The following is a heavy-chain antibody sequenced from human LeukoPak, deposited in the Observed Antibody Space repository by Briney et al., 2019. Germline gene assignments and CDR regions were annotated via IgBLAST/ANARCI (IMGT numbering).Heavy chain of an antibody. V-gene: IGHV3-23*01. Sequence: PGGSLRLSCAASGFTFSSYAMRWVRQAPWKELEWVSAIGSGSGGTTIYADSVKGRFTISRDNSKNTLYLQMSSLRGEDTAVYYCAKNYESGRGVPYGMDVWGQGTTVTVSS. CDR3: AKNYESGRGVPYGMDV. CDR1: GFTFSSYA. J-gene: IGHJ6*02. D-gene: IGHD3-10*01. CDR2: IGSGSGGTT.